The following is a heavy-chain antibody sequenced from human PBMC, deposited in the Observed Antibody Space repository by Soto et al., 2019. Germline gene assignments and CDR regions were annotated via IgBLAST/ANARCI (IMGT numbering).Heavy chain of an antibody. D-gene: IGHD3-10*01. J-gene: IGHJ6*02. CDR2: IKSKTDGGTT. CDR1: GFTFSNAW. CDR3: TTDIMVRGVMYYYYYGMDV. V-gene: IGHV3-15*01. Sequence: EVQLVESGGGLVKPGGSLRLSCAASGFTFSNAWMSWVRQAPGKGLEWVGRIKSKTDGGTTDYAAPVKGRFTISRDDSKNTLYLQMNSLKTEDTAVYYCTTDIMVRGVMYYYYYGMDVWGQGTTVTVS.